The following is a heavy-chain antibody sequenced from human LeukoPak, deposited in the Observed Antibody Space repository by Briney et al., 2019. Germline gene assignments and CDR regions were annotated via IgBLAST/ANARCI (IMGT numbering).Heavy chain of an antibody. V-gene: IGHV3-30*02. Sequence: GGSLRLSCAASGFTFSSYGIHWVRQAPGKGLEWVAFIQNDGSYKTYADSVKGRFTISRDNSKNTLYLQMTGLKTEDTAVYYCAKDFWAVTTNYWGQGTLVTVSS. D-gene: IGHD3-3*01. CDR1: GFTFSSYG. CDR2: IQNDGSYK. J-gene: IGHJ4*02. CDR3: AKDFWAVTTNY.